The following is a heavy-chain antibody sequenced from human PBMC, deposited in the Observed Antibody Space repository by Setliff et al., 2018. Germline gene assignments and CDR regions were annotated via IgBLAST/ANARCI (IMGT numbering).Heavy chain of an antibody. Sequence: SETLSLTCTVSGDSINDYYWSWIRQPPGKGLEWIGYVFFTGDTDYNPSLGSRVTISLDRSKTQFSLKLSSVTAEDTAVYYCARGGVTAVWDLTDWGQGTLVTVSS. CDR1: GDSINDYY. CDR3: ARGGVTAVWDLTD. J-gene: IGHJ4*02. CDR2: VFFTGDT. V-gene: IGHV4-59*01. D-gene: IGHD2-21*02.